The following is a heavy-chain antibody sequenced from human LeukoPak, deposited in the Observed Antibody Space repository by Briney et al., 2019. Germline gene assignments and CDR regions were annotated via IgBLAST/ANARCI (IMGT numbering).Heavy chain of an antibody. D-gene: IGHD6-6*01. V-gene: IGHV3-21*01. Sequence: KSGGSLRLSCAASGXTFSSYSMNWVRQAPGKGLEWVSSISSSSSYIYYADSVKGRFTISRDNAKNSLYLQMNSLRAEDTAVYYCARERAARSVPYFDYWGQGTLVTVSS. CDR2: ISSSSSYI. J-gene: IGHJ4*02. CDR3: ARERAARSVPYFDY. CDR1: GXTFSSYS.